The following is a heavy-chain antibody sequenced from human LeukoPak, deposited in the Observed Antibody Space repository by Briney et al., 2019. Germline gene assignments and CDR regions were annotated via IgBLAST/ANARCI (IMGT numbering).Heavy chain of an antibody. Sequence: GASVKVSCKASGYTFTGYYMHWVRQAAGQGLEWMGWINPNSGGTNDAQKFQGRVTMTRDTSISTADMELSRLRADDTAVYYCATWQQVDAFDIWGQGTMVTVSS. J-gene: IGHJ3*02. CDR3: ATWQQVDAFDI. CDR1: GYTFTGYY. D-gene: IGHD6-13*01. CDR2: INPNSGGT. V-gene: IGHV1-2*02.